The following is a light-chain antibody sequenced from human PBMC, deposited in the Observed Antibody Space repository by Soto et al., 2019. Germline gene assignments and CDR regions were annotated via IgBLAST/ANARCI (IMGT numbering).Light chain of an antibody. CDR3: QQYYSTPPT. Sequence: DIVMTQSPDSLAVSLGERATINCKSSQSILYSSNNNNYLAWYQQKPGQSPKLLIYWASTRESGVPDRFSGSGSGTDFTLPISSLQAEDVAVYYCQQYYSTPPTFGGFTKVEIK. CDR2: WAS. V-gene: IGKV4-1*01. J-gene: IGKJ4*01. CDR1: QSILYSSNNNNY.